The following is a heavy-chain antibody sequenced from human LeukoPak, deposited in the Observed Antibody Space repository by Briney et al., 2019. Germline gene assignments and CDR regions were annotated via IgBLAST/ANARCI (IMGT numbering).Heavy chain of an antibody. Sequence: SGTLSLTCAVSGGSISSSNWWSWVRQPPGKGLEWIGEIYHSGSTNYNPSLKSRVTISVDKSKNQFSLKLSPVTAADTAVYYCARDLDTAMAPGYFDYWGQGTLVTVSS. CDR3: ARDLDTAMAPGYFDY. J-gene: IGHJ4*02. D-gene: IGHD5-18*01. CDR1: GGSISSSNW. CDR2: IYHSGST. V-gene: IGHV4-4*02.